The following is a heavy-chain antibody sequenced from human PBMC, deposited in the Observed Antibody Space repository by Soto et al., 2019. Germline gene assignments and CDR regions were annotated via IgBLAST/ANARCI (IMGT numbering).Heavy chain of an antibody. V-gene: IGHV3-23*01. CDR2: ISGSGSDT. CDR1: GFTFSSYA. D-gene: IGHD6-13*01. CDR3: AKDDSRSWSPNDYYFDC. Sequence: GVLRLSCAASGFTFSSYAMNWVRQAPGKGLEWVSAISGSGSDTYYADSVKGRFTISRDNSKNTLYLQMNSLRAEDTAIYYCAKDDSRSWSPNDYYFDCWGQGTLVTVSS. J-gene: IGHJ4*02.